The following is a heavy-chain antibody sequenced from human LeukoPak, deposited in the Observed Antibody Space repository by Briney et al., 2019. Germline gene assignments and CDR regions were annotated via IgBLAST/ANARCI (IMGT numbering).Heavy chain of an antibody. J-gene: IGHJ6*02. D-gene: IGHD6-19*01. Sequence: ASVKVSRKASGYTFTSYGISWVRQAPGQGLEWMGWISAYNGNTNYAQKLQGRVTMTTDTSTSTAYMELRSLRSDDTAVYYCARDPRGEAVAVDYYYGMDVWGQGTTVTVSS. CDR1: GYTFTSYG. CDR2: ISAYNGNT. CDR3: ARDPRGEAVAVDYYYGMDV. V-gene: IGHV1-18*01.